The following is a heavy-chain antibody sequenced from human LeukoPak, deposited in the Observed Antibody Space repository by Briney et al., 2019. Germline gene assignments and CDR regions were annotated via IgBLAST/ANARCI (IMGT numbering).Heavy chain of an antibody. CDR1: GFTFSSFY. V-gene: IGHV3-7*01. CDR2: IKQDGSEK. CDR3: ARVELTQFLAARQYYYYYYMDV. D-gene: IGHD6-6*01. Sequence: GGSLRLSCAASGFTFSSFYMSWVRQAPGKGLEWVANIKQDGSEKYYVDSVKGRFTISRDNAKNSLYLQMNSLRAEDTAVYYCARVELTQFLAARQYYYYYYMDVWGKGTTVTVSS. J-gene: IGHJ6*03.